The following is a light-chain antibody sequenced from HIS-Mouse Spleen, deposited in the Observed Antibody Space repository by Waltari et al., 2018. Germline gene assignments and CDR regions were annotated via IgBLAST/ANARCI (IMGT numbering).Light chain of an antibody. CDR1: SSEVGGYNY. J-gene: IGLJ2*01. CDR3: CSYAGSYTLV. V-gene: IGLV2-11*01. Sequence: QSALTQPRSVSGSPGQSVTISCTGTSSEVGGYNYVSWYHQHPGKAPKLMLYDVSKRPSGVPDRFSGSKSGNTASLTISGLQAEDEADYYCCSYAGSYTLVFGGGTKLTVL. CDR2: DVS.